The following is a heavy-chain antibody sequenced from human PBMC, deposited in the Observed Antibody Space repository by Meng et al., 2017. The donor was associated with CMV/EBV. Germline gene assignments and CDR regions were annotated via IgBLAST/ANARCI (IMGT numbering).Heavy chain of an antibody. CDR2: INPNSGGT. J-gene: IGHJ6*02. CDR1: GYTFTSYD. CDR3: ARGHNYDFWSGYYTGIGEGMDV. Sequence: ASVKVSCKASGYTFTSYDINWVRQAPGQGLEWMGWINPNSGGTNYAQKFQGRVTMTRDTSISTAYMELSRLRSDDTAVYYCARGHNYDFWSGYYTGIGEGMDVWGQGTTVTVSS. D-gene: IGHD3-3*01. V-gene: IGHV1-2*02.